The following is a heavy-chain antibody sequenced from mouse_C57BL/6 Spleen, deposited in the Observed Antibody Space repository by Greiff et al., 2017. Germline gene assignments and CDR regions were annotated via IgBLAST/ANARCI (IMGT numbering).Heavy chain of an antibody. CDR1: GYTFTDYY. V-gene: IGHV1-26*01. Sequence: EVQLQQSGPELVKPGASVKISCKASGYTFTDYYMNWVQQSHGKSLEWIGDINPNNGGTSYNQKFTGKATLTVDKSSSTAYMALRSLTSEDSAVYYCARVPTTVVFDYWGQGTTLTVSS. J-gene: IGHJ2*01. CDR2: INPNNGGT. CDR3: ARVPTTVVFDY. D-gene: IGHD1-1*01.